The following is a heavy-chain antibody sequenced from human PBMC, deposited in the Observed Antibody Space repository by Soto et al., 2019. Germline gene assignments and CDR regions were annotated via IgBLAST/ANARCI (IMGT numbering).Heavy chain of an antibody. CDR1: GFTFSSYG. CDR2: ISYDGSNK. Sequence: QVQLVESGGGVVQPGRSLRLSCAASGFTFSSYGMHWVRQAPGKGLEWVAVISYDGSNKYYADSVKGRFTISRDNSKNTLYLQMNSLRAEDTAVYYCALGGSGYSELGDYWGQGALVTVSS. CDR3: ALGGSGYSELGDY. J-gene: IGHJ4*02. V-gene: IGHV3-30*03. D-gene: IGHD3-22*01.